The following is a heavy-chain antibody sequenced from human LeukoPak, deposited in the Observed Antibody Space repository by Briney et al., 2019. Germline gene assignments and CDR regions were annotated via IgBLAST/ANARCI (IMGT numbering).Heavy chain of an antibody. V-gene: IGHV4-39*01. Sequence: SETLSPTCTVSAGSISSSRYYWGWIRQPPGKALEWIGTIYYSGNTYYNPSLKSRVTISVDTSKNQFSLKLSSVTPADTAVYYCARHWVYSSSHFDYWVQGTLVTVSS. D-gene: IGHD6-6*01. CDR3: ARHWVYSSSHFDY. J-gene: IGHJ4*02. CDR1: AGSISSSRYY. CDR2: IYYSGNT.